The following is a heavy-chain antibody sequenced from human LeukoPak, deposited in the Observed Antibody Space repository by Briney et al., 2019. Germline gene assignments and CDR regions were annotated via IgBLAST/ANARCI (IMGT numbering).Heavy chain of an antibody. CDR3: AKDVLTTIFGELFQH. D-gene: IGHD3-3*01. CDR1: GFTFSSYG. CDR2: IRYDGSNK. J-gene: IGHJ1*01. V-gene: IGHV3-30*02. Sequence: GGTLRLSCAASGFTFSSYGMHWVRHAPGKGLEGVAFIRYDGSNKYYADSVKGRFTISRDNSKNTLYLQMNSLRAEDTAVYYCAKDVLTTIFGELFQHWGQGTLVTLSS.